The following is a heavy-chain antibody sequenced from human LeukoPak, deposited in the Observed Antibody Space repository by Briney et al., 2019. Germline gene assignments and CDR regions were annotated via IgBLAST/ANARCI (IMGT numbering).Heavy chain of an antibody. V-gene: IGHV1-2*02. J-gene: IGHJ6*03. CDR1: GYTFTGYY. CDR2: INPNSGGT. CDR3: AKGRTDYIGPNYYYYYMDV. D-gene: IGHD4-11*01. Sequence: ASVKVSCKASGYTFTGYYMHWVRQAPGQGLEWMGWINPNSGGTNYAQKFQGRVTMTRDTSISTSYMELGRLRSDDTAVYYCAKGRTDYIGPNYYYYYMDVWGKGTTVTISS.